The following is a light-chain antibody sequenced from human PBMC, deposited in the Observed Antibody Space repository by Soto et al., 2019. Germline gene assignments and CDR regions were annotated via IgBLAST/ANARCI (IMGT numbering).Light chain of an antibody. CDR1: SSNIGAGYD. CDR2: GDS. J-gene: IGLJ2*01. CDR3: QSYDSSLSASV. V-gene: IGLV1-40*01. Sequence: QSVLTQPPSVSGAPGQRVTISCTGSSSNIGAGYDVHWYQQLPGTAPKLLIYGDSNRPSGVPDRFPGSKSGTSASLAITGLQAEDEGDYYCQSYDSSLSASVFGGGTKVTVL.